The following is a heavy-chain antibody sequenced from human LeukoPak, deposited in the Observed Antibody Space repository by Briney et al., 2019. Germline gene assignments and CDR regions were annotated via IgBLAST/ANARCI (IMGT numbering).Heavy chain of an antibody. CDR3: ARDYGGTVTNPGGFDY. D-gene: IGHD4-17*01. Sequence: GGSLRLSCVASGFTFSTYSMNWVRQAPGKGLEWVSSFSRSSSYIYYADSVKGRFTISRDNAKNSLYLQMNSLRAEDTAVYFCARDYGGTVTNPGGFDYWGQGTLVTVSS. V-gene: IGHV3-21*01. CDR1: GFTFSTYS. CDR2: FSRSSSYI. J-gene: IGHJ4*02.